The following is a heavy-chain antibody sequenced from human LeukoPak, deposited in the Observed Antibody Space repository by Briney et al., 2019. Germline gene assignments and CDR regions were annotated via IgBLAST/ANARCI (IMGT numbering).Heavy chain of an antibody. J-gene: IGHJ4*02. D-gene: IGHD4-17*01. CDR2: INSDGSST. CDR1: GFTFSSYW. Sequence: GGSLRLSCAASGFTFSSYWMHWVRQAPGKGLVWVSRINSDGSSTTSADSVKGRFTISRDNAKNTLYLQMNSLGAEDTAVYYCAKGGATVIDYWGQGTLVTVSS. V-gene: IGHV3-74*01. CDR3: AKGGATVIDY.